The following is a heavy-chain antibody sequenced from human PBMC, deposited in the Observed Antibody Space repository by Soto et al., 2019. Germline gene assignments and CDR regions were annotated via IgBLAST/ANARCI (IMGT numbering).Heavy chain of an antibody. CDR1: GYTFTSYD. Sequence: QVQLVQSGAEVKKPGASVKVSCKASGYTFTSYDINWVRQATGQGLEWMGWMNPNSGNTGYAQKFQGRVTMTRNTSISTAYMELSSLRSEDTAVYYCARGPPNVDSLRGYYYYGMDVWGQGTTVTVSS. D-gene: IGHD5-12*01. CDR3: ARGPPNVDSLRGYYYYGMDV. J-gene: IGHJ6*02. CDR2: MNPNSGNT. V-gene: IGHV1-8*01.